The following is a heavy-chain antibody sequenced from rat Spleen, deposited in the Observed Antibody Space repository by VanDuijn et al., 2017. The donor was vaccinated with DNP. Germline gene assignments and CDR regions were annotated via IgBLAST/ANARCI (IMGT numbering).Heavy chain of an antibody. D-gene: IGHD2-3*01. CDR3: TRGASGGYYFDY. Sequence: EVQLVESGGGLVQPGRSLKLSCAGSGFNFSNYTMTWVRQAPKKGLEWVATINTSGTRTYYLVSVKGRFTISRDNAKSSLYLQMNSLKSEDTATYYCTRGASGGYYFDYWGQGVMVTVSS. V-gene: IGHV5-7*01. CDR2: INTSGTRT. J-gene: IGHJ2*01. CDR1: GFNFSNYT.